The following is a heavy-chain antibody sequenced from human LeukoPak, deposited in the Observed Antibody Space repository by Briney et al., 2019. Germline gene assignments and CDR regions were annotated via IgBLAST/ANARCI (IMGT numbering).Heavy chain of an antibody. Sequence: ASVKVSCKASGYTLTDHYMHWVRQAPGQGLEWMGGIIPIFGTANYAQKFQGRVTITADESTSTAYVELSSLRSEDTAVYYCARSLIQLWPTPVDYWGQGTLVTVSS. J-gene: IGHJ4*02. V-gene: IGHV1-69*13. CDR1: GYTLTDHY. CDR3: ARSLIQLWPTPVDY. D-gene: IGHD5-18*01. CDR2: IIPIFGTA.